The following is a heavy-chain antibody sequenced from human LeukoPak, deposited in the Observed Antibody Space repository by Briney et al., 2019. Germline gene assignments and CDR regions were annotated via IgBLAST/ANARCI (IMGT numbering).Heavy chain of an antibody. CDR3: ARESGSGYYGGDY. Sequence: PSETLSLTCTVSGGSISSGGYYWSWIRQHPGKGLEWIGYIYYSGSTYYNPSLKSRVTISVDTSKTQFSLKLSSVTAADTAVYYCARESGSGYYGGDYWGQGTLVTVSS. J-gene: IGHJ4*02. D-gene: IGHD3-22*01. CDR2: IYYSGST. V-gene: IGHV4-31*03. CDR1: GGSISSGGYY.